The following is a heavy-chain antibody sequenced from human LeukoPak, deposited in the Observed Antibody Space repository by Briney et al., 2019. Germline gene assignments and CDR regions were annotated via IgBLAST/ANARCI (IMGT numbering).Heavy chain of an antibody. D-gene: IGHD3-16*01. J-gene: IGHJ4*02. CDR3: ARRTLITPGGFDY. CDR2: ITSTGSTT. CDR1: GGSISSGGYY. V-gene: IGHV3-11*01. Sequence: LSLTCTVSGGSISSGGYYWSWIRQHPGKGLEWISYITSTGSTTYYADSLKGRLTISRDTAKSVVYLQMNSLRADDTAVYYCARRTLITPGGFDYWGQGTLVTVSS.